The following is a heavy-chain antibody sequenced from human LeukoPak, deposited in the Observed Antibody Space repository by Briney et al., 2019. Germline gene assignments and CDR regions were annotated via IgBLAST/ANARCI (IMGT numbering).Heavy chain of an antibody. V-gene: IGHV3-21*01. CDR1: GFSFSTYN. CDR3: AKDGQDYGDYAVFDY. CDR2: IKRSSSDI. J-gene: IGHJ4*02. Sequence: GGSLRLSCVASGFSFSTYNMNWVRQAPGKGLEWVSSIKRSSSDIYYADSVKGRFTISRDNSKSALYLQMNSLRAEDPAVYYCAKDGQDYGDYAVFDYWGQGTLVTVSS. D-gene: IGHD4-17*01.